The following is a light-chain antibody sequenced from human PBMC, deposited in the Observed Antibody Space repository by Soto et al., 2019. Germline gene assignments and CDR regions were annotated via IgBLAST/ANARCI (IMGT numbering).Light chain of an antibody. Sequence: EIVLTQSPATLSLSPGEGATLSYSASQRFSSYLAWYQQKPGQAPRLLIYDASNRATGIPARFSGSGSGTDFSLTISSLEPEDFAVYYCQHRINWPLTFGGGTKVEIK. V-gene: IGKV3-11*01. J-gene: IGKJ4*01. CDR3: QHRINWPLT. CDR2: DAS. CDR1: QRFSSY.